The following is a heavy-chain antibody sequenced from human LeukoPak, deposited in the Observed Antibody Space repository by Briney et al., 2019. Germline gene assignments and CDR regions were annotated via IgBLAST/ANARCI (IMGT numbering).Heavy chain of an antibody. J-gene: IGHJ4*02. V-gene: IGHV4-39*07. Sequence: SETLSLTCTVSGGSISSGPYYWSWIRQPPGKGLEWIVEINHSGSTNYNPSLKSRVTISVDTSKNQFSLKLSSVTAADTAVYYCARLLYGAGYHFDYWGQGTLVTVSS. CDR2: INHSGST. CDR3: ARLLYGAGYHFDY. CDR1: GGSISSGPYY. D-gene: IGHD4-17*01.